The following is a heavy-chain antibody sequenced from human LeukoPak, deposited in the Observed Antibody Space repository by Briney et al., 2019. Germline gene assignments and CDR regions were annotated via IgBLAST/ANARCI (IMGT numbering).Heavy chain of an antibody. Sequence: GGSLSLSCAASGFIDSSKYMSGVRQPPAKGRERVSVIYSGCRTYYADSVKGRFTISRDNSKTTLYLQMNSLRAEDTAVYYCARGGKYYYDSSGYFLFDYWGQGTLVTVSS. J-gene: IGHJ4*02. D-gene: IGHD3-22*01. V-gene: IGHV3-53*01. CDR3: ARGGKYYYDSSGYFLFDY. CDR2: IYSGCRT. CDR1: GFIDSSKY.